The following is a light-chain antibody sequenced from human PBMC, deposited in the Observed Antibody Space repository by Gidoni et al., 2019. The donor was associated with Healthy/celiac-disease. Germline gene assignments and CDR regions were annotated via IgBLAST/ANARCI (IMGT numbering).Light chain of an antibody. J-gene: IGKJ1*01. CDR3: QQSYSTPWT. CDR1: QSISSY. V-gene: IGKV1-39*01. Sequence: DIQMTQSPSSLSASVGDRVTITCRESQSISSYLNWYQQKPGKALKLLIYAASSLQSGVPSRFSGSGSGTDFTLTISSLQPEDFATYYCQQSYSTPWTFGQGTKVEIK. CDR2: AAS.